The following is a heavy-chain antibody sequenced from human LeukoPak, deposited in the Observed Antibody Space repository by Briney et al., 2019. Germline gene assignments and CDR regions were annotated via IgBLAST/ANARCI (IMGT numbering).Heavy chain of an antibody. J-gene: IGHJ6*03. CDR1: GYTFTSYG. CDR3: ARYVAVAGTGLVNYYYMDV. D-gene: IGHD6-19*01. V-gene: IGHV1-18*01. Sequence: GASVKVSRKASGYTFTSYGIRWVRQAPGQGLEWMGWISAYNGNTNYAQKLQGRVTMTTDTSTSTAYMELRSLRSDDTAVYYCARYVAVAGTGLVNYYYMDVWGKGTTVTVSS. CDR2: ISAYNGNT.